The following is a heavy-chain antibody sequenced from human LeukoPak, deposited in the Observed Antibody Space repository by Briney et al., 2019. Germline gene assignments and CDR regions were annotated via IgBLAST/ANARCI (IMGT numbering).Heavy chain of an antibody. V-gene: IGHV3-15*01. CDR2: IKSKTDGGTT. Sequence: GGSLRLSCAASGFTFGNAWMSWVRQAPGKGLEWVGRIKSKTDGGTTDYAAPVKGRFTISRDDSKNTLYLQMNSLKTEDTAVYYCTTDLGGYCSSTSCYTGRYYMDVWGKGTTVTVSS. CDR1: GFTFGNAW. CDR3: TTDLGGYCSSTSCYTGRYYMDV. J-gene: IGHJ6*03. D-gene: IGHD2-2*02.